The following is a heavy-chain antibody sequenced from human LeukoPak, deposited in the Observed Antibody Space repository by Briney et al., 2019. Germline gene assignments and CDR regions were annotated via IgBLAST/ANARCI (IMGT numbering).Heavy chain of an antibody. CDR1: GFTFSDYY. Sequence: GGSLRLSCAASGFTFSDYYMSWIRQAPGKGLEWVSYISSSGSTIYYADSVKGRFTISRDNAKNSLYLQMNRLRAEDTAVYYCARVGVSTYYDFWSGYYNYWGQGTLVTVSS. V-gene: IGHV3-11*04. CDR2: ISSSGSTI. J-gene: IGHJ4*02. D-gene: IGHD3-3*01. CDR3: ARVGVSTYYDFWSGYYNY.